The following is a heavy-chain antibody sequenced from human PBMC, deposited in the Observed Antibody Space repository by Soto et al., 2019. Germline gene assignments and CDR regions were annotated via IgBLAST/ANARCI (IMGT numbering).Heavy chain of an antibody. Sequence: ASVKVSCKASGYTFTGYYMHWVRQAPGQGLEWMGWINPNSGGTNYAQKFQGWVTMTRDTSISTAYMELSRLRSDDTAVYYCAREDGLYYDILTGTVNWFDPWGQGTLVTSPQ. CDR3: AREDGLYYDILTGTVNWFDP. CDR1: GYTFTGYY. J-gene: IGHJ5*02. V-gene: IGHV1-2*04. CDR2: INPNSGGT. D-gene: IGHD3-9*01.